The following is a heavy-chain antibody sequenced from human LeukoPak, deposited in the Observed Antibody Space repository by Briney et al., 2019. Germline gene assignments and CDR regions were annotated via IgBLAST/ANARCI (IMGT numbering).Heavy chain of an antibody. CDR1: GFTFSSYS. D-gene: IGHD2/OR15-2a*01. CDR2: ISSSGSTI. CDR3: ARRRYSTSSSVYFDY. Sequence: GGSLRLSCAASGFTFSSYSMNWVRQAPGKGLEWVSYISSSGSTIYYADSVKGRFTISRDNAKNSVYLQMNSLRADDTAVYYCARRRYSTSSSVYFDYWGQGSLVTVSS. J-gene: IGHJ4*02. V-gene: IGHV3-48*04.